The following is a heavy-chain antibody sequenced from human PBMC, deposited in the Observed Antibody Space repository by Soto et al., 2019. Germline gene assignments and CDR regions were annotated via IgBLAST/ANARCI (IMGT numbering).Heavy chain of an antibody. D-gene: IGHD2-2*01. J-gene: IGHJ6*02. CDR2: ISGKNGNT. V-gene: IGHV1-18*04. CDR1: GYTLISHG. CDR3: ARVSSSIVVVPDYGMDV. Sequence: ASVKVSCKASGYTLISHGISWVRKAPGQGLEWMVWISGKNGNTNYAQKLQGRVTLTTDTSTSPAYMELRSLRSDDTAVYYCARVSSSIVVVPDYGMDVWGQGPTVNVSS.